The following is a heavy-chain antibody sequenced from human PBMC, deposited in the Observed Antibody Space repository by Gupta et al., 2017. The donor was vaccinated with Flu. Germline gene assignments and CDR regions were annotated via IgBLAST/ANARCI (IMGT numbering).Heavy chain of an antibody. Sequence: AMHWVRQAPGKGLEWVAAISSDGSDDYYADSGKGRFTISRDNSKNTVYLQMNSLRPEDTAVYYCARDNYPDSSHWFPAFDLWGQVTMVTVSS. J-gene: IGHJ3*01. CDR1: A. D-gene: IGHD6-19*01. CDR3: ARDNYPDSSHWFPAFDL. V-gene: IGHV3-30-3*01. CDR2: ISSDGSDD.